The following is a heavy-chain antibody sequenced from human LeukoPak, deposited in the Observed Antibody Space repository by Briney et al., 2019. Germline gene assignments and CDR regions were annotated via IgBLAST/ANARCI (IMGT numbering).Heavy chain of an antibody. CDR3: AREPPNPAANFDY. V-gene: IGHV4-4*02. CDR1: GGSISSSNW. D-gene: IGHD2-2*01. Sequence: SGTLPLTCAVSGGSISSSNWWSWVRQPPGKGLEWIGEIYHSGSTNYNPSLKSRVSISVDRSKNQFSLKLSSVTAADTAVYYCAREPPNPAANFDYWGQGTLVTVSS. J-gene: IGHJ4*02. CDR2: IYHSGST.